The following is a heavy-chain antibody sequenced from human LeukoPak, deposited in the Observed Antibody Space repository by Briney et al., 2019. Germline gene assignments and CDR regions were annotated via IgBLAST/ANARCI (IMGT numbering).Heavy chain of an antibody. CDR1: GVTTFSRNW. V-gene: IGHV3-74*01. Sequence: GGSLRLSCAASGVTTFSRNWMHWVRQAPGKGLVWVSHINADGSRSSYADSVKGRFTISRDNAKNTLYLQMNSLRAEDTAVYYCARAADYYASGIFYWGQGTLVTVSS. D-gene: IGHD3-10*01. CDR3: ARAADYYASGIFY. J-gene: IGHJ4*02. CDR2: INADGSRS.